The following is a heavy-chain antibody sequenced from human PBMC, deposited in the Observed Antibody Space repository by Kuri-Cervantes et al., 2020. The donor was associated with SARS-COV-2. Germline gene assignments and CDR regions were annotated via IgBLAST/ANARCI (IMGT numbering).Heavy chain of an antibody. Sequence: ETLSLTCAASGFTFSSYAMSWVRQAPGKGLEWVSAISGSGGSTYYADSVKGRFTISRDNSKNTLYLQMNSLRAEDTAVYYCARHPFDYWGQGTLVTVSS. CDR3: ARHPFDY. J-gene: IGHJ4*02. CDR1: GFTFSSYA. CDR2: ISGSGGST. V-gene: IGHV3-23*01.